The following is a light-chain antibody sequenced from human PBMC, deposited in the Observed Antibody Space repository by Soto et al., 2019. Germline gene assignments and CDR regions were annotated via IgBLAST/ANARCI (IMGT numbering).Light chain of an antibody. CDR1: QSINTY. CDR3: QQYNNWPRT. J-gene: IGKJ1*01. CDR2: GAS. V-gene: IGKV3-15*01. Sequence: EIVLTQSPATVSLSPGERSTISCRASQSINTYLAWYQQKPGQAPRLLIYGASTRATGIPARFSGSGSGTEFTLTISSLQSEDFAVYYRQQYNNWPRTFGQGTKVDI.